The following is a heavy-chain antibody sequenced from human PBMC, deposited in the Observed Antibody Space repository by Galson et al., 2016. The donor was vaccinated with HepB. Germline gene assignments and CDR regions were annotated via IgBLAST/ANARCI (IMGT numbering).Heavy chain of an antibody. CDR3: GGRPTPSSRDGYFYYLDV. V-gene: IGHV1-69*06. CDR1: GATVSSTA. J-gene: IGHJ6*03. D-gene: IGHD6-6*01. CDR2: IIPPFDSP. Sequence: SVKVSCKVSGATVSSTAITWVRQAPGLGLEWMGGIIPPFDSPHYAEKFKGRVTITADKLTTTVYMDLSSLRSDDTAVYYCGGRPTPSSRDGYFYYLDVWGKGSTVTVSS.